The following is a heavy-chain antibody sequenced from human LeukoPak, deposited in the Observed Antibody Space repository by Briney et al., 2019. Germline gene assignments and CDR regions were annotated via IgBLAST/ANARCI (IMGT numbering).Heavy chain of an antibody. Sequence: SETLSLTCTASGDSMSNYFWNWVRRPPGKGLEWIGYIYSSGSTNYNPSLKSRVTISVDTSKNQFSLKLSSVTAADTAVYYRARERITMVRGVIFSYAFDIWGQGTMVTVSS. CDR3: ARERITMVRGVIFSYAFDI. CDR2: IYSSGST. J-gene: IGHJ3*02. V-gene: IGHV4-59*12. D-gene: IGHD3-10*01. CDR1: GDSMSNYF.